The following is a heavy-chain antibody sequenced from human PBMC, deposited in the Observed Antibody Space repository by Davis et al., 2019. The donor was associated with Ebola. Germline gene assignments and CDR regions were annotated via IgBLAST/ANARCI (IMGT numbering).Heavy chain of an antibody. V-gene: IGHV4-59*01. CDR2: IYYSGRT. CDR1: GASFSSYY. CDR3: ARVADYYDNSGYYYYYYYYGMDV. J-gene: IGHJ6*02. D-gene: IGHD3-22*01. Sequence: MPSETLSLPCTVPGASFSSYYWSWIRQPPGKGLEWIGYIYYSGRTNYNPSLKSRVTISVETYKNQFSLKLSSVTAADTAVYYCARVADYYDNSGYYYYYYYYGMDVWGQGTTVTVSS.